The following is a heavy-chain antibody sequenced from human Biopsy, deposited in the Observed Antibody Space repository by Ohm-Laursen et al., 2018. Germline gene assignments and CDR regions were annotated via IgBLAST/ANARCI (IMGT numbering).Heavy chain of an antibody. CDR2: IYYTGST. V-gene: IGHV4-59*08. CDR3: ARHAPSYSGSYWRYFDL. J-gene: IGHJ2*01. D-gene: IGHD1-26*01. Sequence: PSQTLSLTCTVSGGSISSYYWGWIRQPPGKGLEWIGYIYYTGSTNYNPSLKSRVTISVDTSMNHLSLRLTSVNAADTAVYYCARHAPSYSGSYWRYFDLWGRGTLVTVSS. CDR1: GGSISSYY.